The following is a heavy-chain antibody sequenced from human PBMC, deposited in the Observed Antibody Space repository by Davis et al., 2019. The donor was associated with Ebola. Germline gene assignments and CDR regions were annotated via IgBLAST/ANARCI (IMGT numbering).Heavy chain of an antibody. J-gene: IGHJ5*02. CDR2: IIPIFGTA. D-gene: IGHD3-10*01. CDR3: ARDQDYYGSGSHTNWFDP. V-gene: IGHV1-69*13. Sequence: SVKVSCKASGGTFSSYAISWVRQAPGQGLEWMGGIIPIFGTANYAQKFQGRVTITADESTSTAYMELSSLRSEDTAVYYCARDQDYYGSGSHTNWFDPWGQGTLVTVSS. CDR1: GGTFSSYA.